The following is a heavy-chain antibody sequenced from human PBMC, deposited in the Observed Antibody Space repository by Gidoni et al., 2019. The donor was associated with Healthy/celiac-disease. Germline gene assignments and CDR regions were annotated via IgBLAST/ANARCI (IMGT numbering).Heavy chain of an antibody. CDR2: IFSNDEK. J-gene: IGHJ6*02. V-gene: IGHV2-26*01. Sequence: QVTLKESGPVLVKPTETLTLTCTVSGFSLRNARMGVSWIRQPPGKALEWLAHIFSNDEKSYSTSPKSRLTISKDTSKSQVVLTMTNMDPVDTATYYCVLSDVYYFYGMDVWGQGTTVTVSS. CDR3: VLSDVYYFYGMDV. CDR1: GFSLRNARMG.